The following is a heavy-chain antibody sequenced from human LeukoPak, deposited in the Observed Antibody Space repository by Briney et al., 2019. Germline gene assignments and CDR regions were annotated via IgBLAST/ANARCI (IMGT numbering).Heavy chain of an antibody. D-gene: IGHD3-10*01. Sequence: SVKVSCKASGGTFGSYAISWVRQAPGQGLEWMGRIIPIFGTANYAQKFQGRVTITTDESTSTAYTELSSLRSEDTAVYYCARHYYYGSGSYYIPYFGYWGQGTLVTVSS. V-gene: IGHV1-69*05. CDR1: GGTFGSYA. J-gene: IGHJ4*02. CDR3: ARHYYYGSGSYYIPYFGY. CDR2: IIPIFGTA.